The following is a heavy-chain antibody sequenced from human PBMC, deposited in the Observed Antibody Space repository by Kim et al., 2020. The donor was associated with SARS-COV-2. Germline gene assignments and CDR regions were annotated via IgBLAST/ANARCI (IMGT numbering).Heavy chain of an antibody. CDR2: INHSGST. V-gene: IGHV4-34*01. CDR1: GGSFSGYY. J-gene: IGHJ6*02. D-gene: IGHD6-13*01. Sequence: SETLSLTCAVYGGSFSGYYWSWIRQPPGKGLEWIGEINHSGSTNYNPSLKSRVTISVDTSKNQFSLKLSSVTAADTAVYYCPRWGSWYGYYYYGMDVWGQGTTVTVSS. CDR3: PRWGSWYGYYYYGMDV.